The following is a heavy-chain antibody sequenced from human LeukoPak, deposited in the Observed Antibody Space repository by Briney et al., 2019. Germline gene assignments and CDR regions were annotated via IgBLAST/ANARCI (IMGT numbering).Heavy chain of an antibody. CDR2: INPSGGST. Sequence: GASVKVSCKASGYTFTSYYMHWVRQAPGQGLEWMGIINPSGGSTSYAQKFQGRATMTRDTSTSTVYMELSSLRSEDTAVYYCARARYSYAPTYYFDYWGQGTLVTVSS. CDR1: GYTFTSYY. V-gene: IGHV1-46*01. CDR3: ARARYSYAPTYYFDY. J-gene: IGHJ4*02. D-gene: IGHD5-18*01.